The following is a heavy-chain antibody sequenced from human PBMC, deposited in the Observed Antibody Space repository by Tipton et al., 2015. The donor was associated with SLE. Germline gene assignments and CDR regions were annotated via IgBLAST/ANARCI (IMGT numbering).Heavy chain of an antibody. CDR1: GFTFSTYA. CDR2: ISYDGSNK. D-gene: IGHD6-6*01. CDR3: AGQLVLDYYGMDV. V-gene: IGHV3-30*04. Sequence: SLRLSCAASGFTFSTYAMHWVRQAPGKGLEWVAVISYDGSNKYYADSVKGRFTISGDNSKNTLYLQMNSLRAEDTAVYYCAGQLVLDYYGMDVWGQGTTVTVSS. J-gene: IGHJ6*02.